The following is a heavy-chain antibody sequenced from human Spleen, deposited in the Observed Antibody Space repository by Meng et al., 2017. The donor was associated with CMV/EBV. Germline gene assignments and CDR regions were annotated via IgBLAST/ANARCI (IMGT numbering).Heavy chain of an antibody. CDR3: ARALSYSNYWYFDL. V-gene: IGHV1-2*02. J-gene: IGHJ2*01. CDR2: INPNSGDT. Sequence: ASVKVSCKASGYTFTSYDINWVRQAPGQGLEWMGWINPNSGDTNYAQKFQDRVTMPRDTSISTAYMELSRLRSDDTAFYYCARALSYSNYWYFDLWGRGTLVTVSS. CDR1: GYTFTSYD. D-gene: IGHD4-11*01.